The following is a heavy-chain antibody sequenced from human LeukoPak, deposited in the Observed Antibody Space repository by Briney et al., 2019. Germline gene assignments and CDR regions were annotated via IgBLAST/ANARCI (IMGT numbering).Heavy chain of an antibody. J-gene: IGHJ4*02. CDR1: GFIFSSYA. V-gene: IGHV3-23*01. CDR2: ISGSGGST. D-gene: IGHD6-19*01. CDR3: AKDTPDDIAVAAPYFDY. Sequence: GGSLRLSCAASGFIFSSYAMSWVRQAPGKGLEWVSTISGSGGSTYYADSVKGRFTISRDNSRNTVYLQMNSLRAEDTAVYYCAKDTPDDIAVAAPYFDYWGQGTLVTVSS.